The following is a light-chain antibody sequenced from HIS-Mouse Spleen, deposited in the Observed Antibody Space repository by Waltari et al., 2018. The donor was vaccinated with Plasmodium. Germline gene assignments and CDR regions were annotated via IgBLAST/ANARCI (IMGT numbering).Light chain of an antibody. Sequence: EIVLTQSPGTLSLSPGETATLSCRASQSVSSSYLAWYQQKPGQAPRLLIYCASSRATGIPDRFSGSGSGTDFTLTISRLEPEDFAVYYCQQYGSSYTFGQGTKLEIK. J-gene: IGKJ2*01. CDR2: CAS. CDR3: QQYGSSYT. CDR1: QSVSSSY. V-gene: IGKV3-20*01.